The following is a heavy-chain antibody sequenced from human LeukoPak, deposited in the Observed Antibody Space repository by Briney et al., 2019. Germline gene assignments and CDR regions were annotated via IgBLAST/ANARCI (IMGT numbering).Heavy chain of an antibody. J-gene: IGHJ4*02. CDR2: IKEDGSDT. CDR1: GFTLSNFW. Sequence: GGSLRLSCAASGFTLSNFWMSWVRQAPGKGLEWVANIKEDGSDTYYVDSVRGRFTISRDNAKNLLYLQMNSLRGEDTAVYYCARDQWRLFDYWGQGTLVTVSS. D-gene: IGHD2-21*02. CDR3: ARDQWRLFDY. V-gene: IGHV3-7*04.